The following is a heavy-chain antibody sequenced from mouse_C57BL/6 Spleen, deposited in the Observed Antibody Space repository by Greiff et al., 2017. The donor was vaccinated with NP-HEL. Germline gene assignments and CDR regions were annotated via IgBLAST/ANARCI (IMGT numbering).Heavy chain of an antibody. CDR2: INPNSGGT. J-gene: IGHJ2*01. D-gene: IGHD1-1*01. CDR1: GYTFTSYW. Sequence: QVQLQQPGAELVKPGASVKLSCKASGYTFTSYWMHWVKQRPGRGLEWIGWINPNSGGTNYNEKFKSKATLTVDKPSSTAYMQLSSLTSEDSAVYYCERDCGSSYDYWGQGTTLTVSS. CDR3: ERDCGSSYDY. V-gene: IGHV1-72*01.